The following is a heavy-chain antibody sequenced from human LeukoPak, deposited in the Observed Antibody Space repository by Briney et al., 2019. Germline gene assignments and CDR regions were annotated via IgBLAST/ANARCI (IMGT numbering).Heavy chain of an antibody. CDR3: VRHEEEDGYNAKTFDY. Sequence: SETLSLTCTVSGGSISSSGNFWGWVRQPPGRGLEWIASTYYSRNTYYNPSLKSRVTISVDTSKNQFSLKLSSVTAADTAVYYCVRHEEEDGYNAKTFDYWGQGTLVTASS. J-gene: IGHJ4*02. V-gene: IGHV4-39*01. D-gene: IGHD5-24*01. CDR1: GGSISSSGNF. CDR2: TYYSRNT.